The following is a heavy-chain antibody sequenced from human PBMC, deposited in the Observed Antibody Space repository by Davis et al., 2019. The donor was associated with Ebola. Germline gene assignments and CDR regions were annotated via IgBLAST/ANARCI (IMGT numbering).Heavy chain of an antibody. CDR1: GYTFTSYY. J-gene: IGHJ6*02. D-gene: IGHD5-12*01. V-gene: IGHV1-46*01. Sequence: AASVKVSCKASGYTFTSYYMHWVRQAPGQGLEWMGIINPSGCSTSYAQKFQGRVTMTRDTSSSTVYMELSSLRSEDTAVYYCARDRGDRSPYYYYYGMDVWGQGTTVTVSS. CDR2: INPSGCST. CDR3: ARDRGDRSPYYYYYGMDV.